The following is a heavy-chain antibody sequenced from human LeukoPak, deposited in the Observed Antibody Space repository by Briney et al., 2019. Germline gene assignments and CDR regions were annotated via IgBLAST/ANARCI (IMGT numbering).Heavy chain of an antibody. D-gene: IGHD4-23*01. CDR1: GFTFSSYS. J-gene: IGHJ4*02. V-gene: IGHV3-21*01. Sequence: GGSLRLSCAASGFTFSSYSMNWVRQAPGKGLEWVSSISSSSSYIYYADSVKGRFTISRDNAKNSLYLQMNSLRAEDTAVYHCAREFFYGGNFDYWGQGTLVTVSS. CDR2: ISSSSSYI. CDR3: AREFFYGGNFDY.